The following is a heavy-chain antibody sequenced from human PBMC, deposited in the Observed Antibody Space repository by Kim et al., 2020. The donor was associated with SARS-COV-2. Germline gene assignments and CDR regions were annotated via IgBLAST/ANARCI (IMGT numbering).Heavy chain of an antibody. V-gene: IGHV5-51*01. CDR3: ARSAGPYDYYFDY. CDR2: IYPGDSDI. J-gene: IGHJ4*02. D-gene: IGHD3-16*01. Sequence: GESLKISCKGSGYNFPNYWIGWVRQMPGKGLEWMGIIYPGDSDIRYSPSFQGQVTISADKSTTTAYLQWSRLKASDTAIYYCARSAGPYDYYFDYRGQGTLVTVSS. CDR1: GYNFPNYW.